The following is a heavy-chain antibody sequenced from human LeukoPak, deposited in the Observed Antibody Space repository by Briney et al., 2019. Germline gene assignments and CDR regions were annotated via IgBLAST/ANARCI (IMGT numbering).Heavy chain of an antibody. J-gene: IGHJ3*02. CDR3: AKDTGSPADAITMEDNAFDI. Sequence: GGSLRLSCAASGFTFDDYAMHWVRQAPRKGLEWVSGISWSSGIIGYADSVKGRFTISRDNAKNSLDLQMESLRAEDTAVYYCAKDTGSPADAITMEDNAFDIWGQGTMVTVSS. D-gene: IGHD3-3*01. CDR2: ISWSSGII. CDR1: GFTFDDYA. V-gene: IGHV3-9*01.